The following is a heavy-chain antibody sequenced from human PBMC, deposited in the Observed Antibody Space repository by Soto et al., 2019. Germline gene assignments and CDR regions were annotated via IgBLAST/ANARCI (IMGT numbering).Heavy chain of an antibody. CDR3: AKDRVGGTFYTPLGF. J-gene: IGHJ4*02. D-gene: IGHD1-7*01. Sequence: PGGSLRLSCQASGFNFDNYGMHLVRQAPGKGLEWVAVITYDGSNKYYADSVKGRFTISRDNSKNTLSLHLNTLKPEDTAVYHCAKDRVGGTFYTPLGFWGQGTRVTVSS. CDR1: GFNFDNYG. CDR2: ITYDGSNK. V-gene: IGHV3-30*18.